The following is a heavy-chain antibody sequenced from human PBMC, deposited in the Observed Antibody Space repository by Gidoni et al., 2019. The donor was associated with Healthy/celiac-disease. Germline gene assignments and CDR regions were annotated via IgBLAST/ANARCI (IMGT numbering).Heavy chain of an antibody. V-gene: IGHV4-34*01. CDR3: ARGEPGIAVEF. CDR2: INHSGST. D-gene: IGHD6-13*01. J-gene: IGHJ4*02. CDR1: GGSFSGYY. Sequence: QVQLQQWGAGLLKPSETLSLTCAVLGGSFSGYYWSWIRQPPGKGLEWIGEINHSGSTNYNPSLKSRVTISVDTSKNQFSLKLSSVTAADTAVYYCARGEPGIAVEFWGQGTLVTVSS.